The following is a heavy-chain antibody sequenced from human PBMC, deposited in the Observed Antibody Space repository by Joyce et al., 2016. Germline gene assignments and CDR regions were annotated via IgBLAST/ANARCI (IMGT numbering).Heavy chain of an antibody. D-gene: IGHD2-2*02. V-gene: IGHV3-33*01. CDR1: GFSFSGYA. CDR3: ARDGSCSSTSCYSADYFYTMDV. J-gene: IGHJ6*02. CDR2: TRYDGSTK. Sequence: QVQLVESGGGVVQPGRSLRLSCAASGFSFSGYAMHWVRQAPGKGLEWVALTRYDGSTKYYADSVKGRFTLSRDNSKNTLYLQMNSLRAEDTAVYFCARDGSCSSTSCYSADYFYTMDVWGQGTTVIVSS.